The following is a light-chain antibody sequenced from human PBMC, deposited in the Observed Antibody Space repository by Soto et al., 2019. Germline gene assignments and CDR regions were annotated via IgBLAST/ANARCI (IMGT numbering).Light chain of an antibody. J-gene: IGKJ1*01. V-gene: IGKV1-5*03. CDR1: QSVSSW. CDR3: QQYNTFSRT. CDR2: TAS. Sequence: DIQMTQSPSTLSASVGDTVTITCRASQSVSSWLAWYQQEPGEAPKLLIYTASSLESGVPSRFSGSGSGTEFTLTISSVQPDDFATYYCQQYNTFSRTFGQGTKV.